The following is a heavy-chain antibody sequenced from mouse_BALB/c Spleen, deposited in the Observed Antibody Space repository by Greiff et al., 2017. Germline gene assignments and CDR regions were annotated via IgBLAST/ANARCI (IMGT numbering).Heavy chain of an antibody. CDR1: GFTFSSYA. CDR2: ISSGGST. J-gene: IGHJ3*01. D-gene: IGHD2-1*01. V-gene: IGHV5-6-5*01. CDR3: ARGPYCNYGFAY. Sequence: DVQLVESGGGLVKPEGSLKLSCAASGFTFSSYAMSWVRQTPEQRLEWVASISSGGSTYYPDSVKGRFTISRDNARNILYLQMSSLRSEDTAVYYGARGPYCNYGFAYWGQGTLVTVSA.